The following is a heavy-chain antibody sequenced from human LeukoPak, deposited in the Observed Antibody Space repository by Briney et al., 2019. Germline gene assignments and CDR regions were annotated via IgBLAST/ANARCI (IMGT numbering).Heavy chain of an antibody. J-gene: IGHJ4*02. D-gene: IGHD3-10*01. Sequence: GGSLRLSCAASGFTFSSYAMSWVRQAPGKGLEWVSAISGSGGSTYCADSVKGRFTISRDNSKNTLYLQMNSLRAEDTAVYYCASSITMVRGVDYWGQGTLVTVSS. CDR1: GFTFSSYA. CDR2: ISGSGGST. V-gene: IGHV3-23*01. CDR3: ASSITMVRGVDY.